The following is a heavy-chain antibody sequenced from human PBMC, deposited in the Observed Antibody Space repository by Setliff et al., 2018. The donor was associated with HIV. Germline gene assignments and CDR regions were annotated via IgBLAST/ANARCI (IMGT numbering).Heavy chain of an antibody. Sequence: SETLSLTCSVSSDSISSGSYYWSWIRQPPGKGLEWIGYIYTSGSTNYNPSLKSRVTISVDTSKNQFSLKLSSVTAADTAVYYCARMGGVVAAKRYFQHWGQGTLVTVSS. J-gene: IGHJ1*01. D-gene: IGHD2-15*01. V-gene: IGHV4-61*01. CDR1: SDSISSGSYY. CDR3: ARMGGVVAAKRYFQH. CDR2: IYTSGST.